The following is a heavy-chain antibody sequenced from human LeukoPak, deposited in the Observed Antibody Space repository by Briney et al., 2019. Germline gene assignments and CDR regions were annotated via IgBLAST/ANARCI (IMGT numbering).Heavy chain of an antibody. V-gene: IGHV4-39*07. CDR2: IYYSGST. CDR1: GGSISSSYY. D-gene: IGHD6-13*01. J-gene: IGHJ4*02. CDR3: ARDDGSSWPDGDY. Sequence: SETLSLTCTVSGGSISSSYYWGWIRQPPGKGLEWIGSIYYSGSTYYNPSLKSRVTMSVDTSKNQFSLKLSSVTAADTAVYYCARDDGSSWPDGDYWGQGTLVTVSS.